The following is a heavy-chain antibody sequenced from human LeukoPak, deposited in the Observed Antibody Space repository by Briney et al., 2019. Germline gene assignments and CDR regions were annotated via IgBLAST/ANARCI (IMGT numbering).Heavy chain of an antibody. CDR1: GGTFSSYA. CDR3: AFLAHIVTTTRGDFDY. J-gene: IGHJ4*02. D-gene: IGHD5-12*01. Sequence: ASVKVSCKASGGTFSSYAISWVRQAPGQGLEWMGGIIPIFGTAKYAQKFQGGVTITADESTSTAYLELNSPRSEDTAVYYCAFLAHIVTTTRGDFDYWGQGTLVTVSS. V-gene: IGHV1-69*01. CDR2: IIPIFGTA.